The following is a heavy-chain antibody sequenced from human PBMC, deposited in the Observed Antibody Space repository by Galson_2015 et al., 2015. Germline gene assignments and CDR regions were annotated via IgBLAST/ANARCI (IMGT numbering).Heavy chain of an antibody. D-gene: IGHD3-10*01. CDR3: ARVITMVQGVPAY. CDR1: GFTFSSYA. J-gene: IGHJ4*02. Sequence: SLRLSCAASGFTFSSYAMHWVRQAPGKGLEWVAVISYDGSNKYYADSVKGRFTISRDNSKNTLYLQMDSLRAEDTAVYYCARVITMVQGVPAYWGQGTLATVSS. V-gene: IGHV3-30*01. CDR2: ISYDGSNK.